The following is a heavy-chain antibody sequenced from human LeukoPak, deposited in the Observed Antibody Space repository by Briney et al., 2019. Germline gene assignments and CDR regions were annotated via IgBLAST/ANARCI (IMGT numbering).Heavy chain of an antibody. J-gene: IGHJ4*02. Sequence: SETLSLTCTVSGGSISSSTYYWCWVRQPPGKGLEWIGSINYRGSTFYSTSLKSRLTISVDTSKNQFSLKLSSVTAADTAVYYCARLDVTRGLNFFDYWGQGTLLTVSS. V-gene: IGHV4-39*07. D-gene: IGHD4/OR15-4a*01. CDR2: INYRGST. CDR3: ARLDVTRGLNFFDY. CDR1: GGSISSSTYY.